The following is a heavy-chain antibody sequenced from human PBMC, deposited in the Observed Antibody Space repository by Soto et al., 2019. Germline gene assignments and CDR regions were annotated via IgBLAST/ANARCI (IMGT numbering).Heavy chain of an antibody. D-gene: IGHD3-22*01. CDR1: GGSISSSSYY. Sequence: PSETLSLTXTVSGGSISSSSYYWGWIRQPPGKGLEWIGSIYYSGSTYYNPSLKSRVTISVDTSKNQFSLKLSSVTAADTAVYYCARRRSRKFSAHYYDSSGYYPGAFDIWGQGTMVTVSS. CDR3: ARRRSRKFSAHYYDSSGYYPGAFDI. J-gene: IGHJ3*02. V-gene: IGHV4-39*01. CDR2: IYYSGST.